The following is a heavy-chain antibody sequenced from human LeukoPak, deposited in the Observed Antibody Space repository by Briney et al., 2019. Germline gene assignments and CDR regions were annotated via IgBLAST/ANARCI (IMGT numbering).Heavy chain of an antibody. CDR1: GFSFRSYW. D-gene: IGHD3-10*01. J-gene: IGHJ6*02. Sequence: PGGSLRLSCVASGFSFRSYWMSWVRQAPGKGLEWVANIKQDGSEKYYVDSVKGRFTISRDNAKNSLYLQMNSLRAEDTAVYYCARDRWFYDYYGMDVWGQGTTVTVSS. CDR2: IKQDGSEK. V-gene: IGHV3-7*01. CDR3: ARDRWFYDYYGMDV.